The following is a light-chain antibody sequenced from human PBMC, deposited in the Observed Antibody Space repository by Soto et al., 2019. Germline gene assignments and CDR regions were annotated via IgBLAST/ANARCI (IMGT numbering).Light chain of an antibody. CDR3: QHYSNLPLT. V-gene: IGKV3-15*01. J-gene: IGKJ4*01. Sequence: EIVMTQSPATLSVSPGERATLSCRASHSVCSRLAWYQQKPGQAPRLLIYGASTRATGLPARFSGSGSETEFTLTISSLQSEDFAVYYCQHYSNLPLTVRGGTKVEIK. CDR2: GAS. CDR1: HSVCSR.